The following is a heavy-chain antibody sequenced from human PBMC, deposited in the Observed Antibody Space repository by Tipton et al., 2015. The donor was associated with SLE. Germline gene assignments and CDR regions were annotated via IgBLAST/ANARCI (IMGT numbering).Heavy chain of an antibody. CDR2: INHSGST. V-gene: IGHV4-34*01. CDR3: ARVGSSWYVGYYYYMDV. D-gene: IGHD6-13*01. Sequence: TLSFTCTVSGGSFSGYYWSWIRQPPGKGLEWIGEINHSGSTNYNPSLKSRVTISVDTSKNQFSLKLSSVTAADTAVYYCARVGSSWYVGYYYYMDVWGKGTTVTVSS. J-gene: IGHJ6*03. CDR1: GGSFSGYY.